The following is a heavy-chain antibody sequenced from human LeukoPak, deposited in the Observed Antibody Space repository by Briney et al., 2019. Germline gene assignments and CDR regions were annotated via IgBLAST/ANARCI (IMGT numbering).Heavy chain of an antibody. V-gene: IGHV1-69*13. CDR3: ARDTSSIAARRSLRPDAFDI. CDR1: GGTFSSYA. CDR2: IIPIFGTA. D-gene: IGHD6-6*01. J-gene: IGHJ3*02. Sequence: ASVKVSCKASGGTFSSYAISWVRQAPGQGLEWMGGIIPIFGTANYAQKFQGRVTITADESTSTAYMELSSLRSEDTAVYYCARDTSSIAARRSLRPDAFDIWGQGTMVTVSS.